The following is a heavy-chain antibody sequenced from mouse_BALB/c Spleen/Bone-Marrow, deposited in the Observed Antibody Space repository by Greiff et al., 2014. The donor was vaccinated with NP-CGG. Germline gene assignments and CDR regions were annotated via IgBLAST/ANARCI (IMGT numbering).Heavy chain of an antibody. CDR2: ISSGGSYT. J-gene: IGHJ4*01. V-gene: IGHV5-6*01. Sequence: VQLQQSGGEFVKPGGSLKISCAASGFTFSNYGMSLGRPTPDKRLGWVATISSGGSYTYYPDSVKGRFTISRDNAKNTLYLQMSSLKSEDTAMYYCARRDGGPMDYWGQGTSVAVSS. D-gene: IGHD2-3*01. CDR1: GFTFSNYG. CDR3: ARRDGGPMDY.